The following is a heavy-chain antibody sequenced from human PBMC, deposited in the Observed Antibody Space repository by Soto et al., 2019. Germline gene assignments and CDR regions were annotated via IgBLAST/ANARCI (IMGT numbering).Heavy chain of an antibody. D-gene: IGHD6-19*01. V-gene: IGHV4-59*08. CDR2: IYYTGST. CDR1: GDSISSYY. Sequence: HVQLQESGPGLVKPSETLSLICTVSGDSISSYYWSWIRQPPGKGLEWIGFIYYTGSTNYNPSLKSRVTISVDTSKIQLSLKLSSVTAADPAVYYCARRAGAVPGRIDFWGQGTLVTVSS. CDR3: ARRAGAVPGRIDF. J-gene: IGHJ4*02.